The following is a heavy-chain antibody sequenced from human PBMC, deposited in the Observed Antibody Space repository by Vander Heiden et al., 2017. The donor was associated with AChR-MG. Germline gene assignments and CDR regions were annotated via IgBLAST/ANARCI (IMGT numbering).Heavy chain of an antibody. CDR1: GFTFSSYS. Sequence: EVQLVESGGGLVKPGGSLRLSCAASGFTFSSYSMNWVRQAPGKGLEWVSSISSRSSYIYYSDSVKGRFTISRDNAKNSLYLQLNRLRAEDTAVYYFVMVIAARLDYWFHGRLVADSS. D-gene: IGHD6-6*01. V-gene: IGHV3-21*01. CDR2: ISSRSSYI. J-gene: IGHJ4*01. CDR3: VMVIAARLDY.